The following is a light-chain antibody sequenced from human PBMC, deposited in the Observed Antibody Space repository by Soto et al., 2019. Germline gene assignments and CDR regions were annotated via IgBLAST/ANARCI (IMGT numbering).Light chain of an antibody. V-gene: IGKV1-27*01. CDR1: QGISNY. CDR2: AAS. Sequence: DIQMTQSPSSLSASVGDRVTITCRASQGISNYLAWYQQKPGKVPKLLIYAASTLQSGVPSRFSGSGSGTDFSLTIRSLQPEDVASYYCQKYNSAPLATFGPGTKVDIK. CDR3: QKYNSAPLAT. J-gene: IGKJ3*01.